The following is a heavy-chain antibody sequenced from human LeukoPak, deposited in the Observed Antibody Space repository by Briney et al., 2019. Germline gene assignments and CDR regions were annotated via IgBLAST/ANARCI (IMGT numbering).Heavy chain of an antibody. CDR3: ARGRCRNSGCRPYFDY. Sequence: SETLSLNCTVSGDSISNYYWSWIRQPPGKGLEWIGYIYYSESTNYNPSLKSRVTISTDTSKSQFSLNLRSVTAEDTGIYYCARGRCRNSGCRPYFDYWGQGTQATVSS. CDR1: GDSISNYY. J-gene: IGHJ4*02. CDR2: IYYSEST. D-gene: IGHD2/OR15-2a*01. V-gene: IGHV4-59*01.